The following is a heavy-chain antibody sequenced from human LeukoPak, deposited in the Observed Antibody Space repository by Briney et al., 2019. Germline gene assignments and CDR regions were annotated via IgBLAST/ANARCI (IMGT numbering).Heavy chain of an antibody. D-gene: IGHD3-10*01. V-gene: IGHV1-69*06. CDR1: GGTFSSYA. J-gene: IGHJ4*02. Sequence: GASVKVSCKASGGTFSSYAISWVRQAPGQGLEWMGGIIPIFGTANYAQKFQGRVTITADKSTSTAYMELSSLRSDDTAVYYCARARLYYGSGSYYSLDYWGQGTLVTVSS. CDR3: ARARLYYGSGSYYSLDY. CDR2: IIPIFGTA.